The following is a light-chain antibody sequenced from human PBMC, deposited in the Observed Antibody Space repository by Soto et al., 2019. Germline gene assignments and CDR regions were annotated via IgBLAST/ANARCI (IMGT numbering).Light chain of an antibody. CDR1: QSVSSSY. CDR3: QQYGSSPRIT. Sequence: ELALTQPPSTLYLSPGERATLSCRASQSVSSSYLAWYQQKPGQAPRLLIYGASSRATGIPDRFSGSGSGTDFTLTISRLEPEDFAVYYCQQYGSSPRITFGQGTRLE. CDR2: GAS. J-gene: IGKJ5*01. V-gene: IGKV3-20*01.